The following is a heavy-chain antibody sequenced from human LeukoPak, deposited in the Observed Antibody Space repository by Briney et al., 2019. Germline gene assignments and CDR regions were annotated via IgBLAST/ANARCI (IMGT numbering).Heavy chain of an antibody. Sequence: GGSLRLSCAASGFTFSSYSMNWVRQAPGKGLEWVSSISSSSSYIYYADSVKGRSTISRDNAKNSLYLQMNSLRAEDTAVYYCASNRGSSGWYLLYYFDYWGQGTLVTVSS. D-gene: IGHD6-19*01. CDR2: ISSSSSYI. CDR1: GFTFSSYS. J-gene: IGHJ4*02. CDR3: ASNRGSSGWYLLYYFDY. V-gene: IGHV3-21*01.